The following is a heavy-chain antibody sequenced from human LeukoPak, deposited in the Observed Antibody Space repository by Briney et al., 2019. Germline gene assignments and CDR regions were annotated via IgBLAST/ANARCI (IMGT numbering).Heavy chain of an antibody. V-gene: IGHV3-30*18. J-gene: IGHJ3*02. CDR3: AKDKGGSEIYAFDI. Sequence: PGRSLRLSCAASGFTFSSYGMHWVRQAPGKGLEGVAVISYDGSNKYYADSVKGRFTISRDNSKNTLYLQMNSLRAEDTAVYYCAKDKGGSEIYAFDIWGQGTMATVSS. D-gene: IGHD3-10*01. CDR1: GFTFSSYG. CDR2: ISYDGSNK.